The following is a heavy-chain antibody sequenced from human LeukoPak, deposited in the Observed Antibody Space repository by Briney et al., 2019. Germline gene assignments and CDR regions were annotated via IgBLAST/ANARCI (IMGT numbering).Heavy chain of an antibody. D-gene: IGHD2-8*01. CDR1: GFTFSSYA. J-gene: IGHJ4*02. CDR3: AKYSFLGYCTNGVCSEFDY. V-gene: IGHV3-23*01. Sequence: PGGSLRLSCAASGFTFSSYAMSWVRQAPGKGLEWVSAISGSGGSTYYADSGKGRFTISRDNSKNTLYLQMNSLRAEDTAVYYCAKYSFLGYCTNGVCSEFDYWGQGTLVTVSS. CDR2: ISGSGGST.